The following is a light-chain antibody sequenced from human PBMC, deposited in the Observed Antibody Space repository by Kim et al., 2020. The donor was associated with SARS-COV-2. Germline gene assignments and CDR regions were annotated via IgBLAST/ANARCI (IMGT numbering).Light chain of an antibody. J-gene: IGKJ3*01. Sequence: EIVMTHSPATLSLSPGERATLSCRASQNVGNNLAWYQHRPGQAPRLIIFGASSRVTGIPVRFSGSGSGTEFTLTISGLQSDDFAVYYCQNYNNWPRFTFGAGTKVDVK. V-gene: IGKV3-15*01. CDR2: GAS. CDR1: QNVGNN. CDR3: QNYNNWPRFT.